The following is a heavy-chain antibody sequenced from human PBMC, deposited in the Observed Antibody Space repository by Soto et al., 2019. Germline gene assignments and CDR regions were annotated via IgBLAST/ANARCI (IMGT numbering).Heavy chain of an antibody. D-gene: IGHD3-10*01. CDR3: VRGPCHYYSAGCFGE. Sequence: ASLQVSCRASGYTFTETAINWVRQATGKALGWMGWMNPNSTNTGYAQKFQGRATRTSDNSITTAYSEVSSLTSEDTAEHFCVRGPCHYYSAGCFGEWGQEALV. CDR2: MNPNSTNT. V-gene: IGHV1-8*01. J-gene: IGHJ4*02. CDR1: GYTFTETA.